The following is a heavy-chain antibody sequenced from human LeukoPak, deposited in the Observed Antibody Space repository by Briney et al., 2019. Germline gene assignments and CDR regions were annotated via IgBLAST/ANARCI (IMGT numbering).Heavy chain of an antibody. CDR1: GYTFTSYG. Sequence: GASVRVSCKASGYTFTSYGISWVRQAPGQGLEWMGWISAYNGNTNYAQKLQGRVTMTTDTSTSTAYMELRSLRSDDTAVYYCARGIEYSSSLGYFDYWGQGTLVTVSS. V-gene: IGHV1-18*01. CDR3: ARGIEYSSSLGYFDY. D-gene: IGHD6-6*01. CDR2: ISAYNGNT. J-gene: IGHJ4*02.